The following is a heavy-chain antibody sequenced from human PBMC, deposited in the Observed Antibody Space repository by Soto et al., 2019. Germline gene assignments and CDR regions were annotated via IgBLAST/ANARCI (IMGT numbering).Heavy chain of an antibody. CDR2: INHSGST. V-gene: IGHV4-34*01. D-gene: IGHD1-26*01. Sequence: SETLSLTCAVYGGSFSCYYWSWIRQPPGKGLEWIGEINHSGSTNYNPSLKSRVTISVDTSKNQFSLKLSSVTAADTAVYYCARGGGSSYYFDYWGQGTLVTVSS. CDR3: ARGGGSSYYFDY. CDR1: GGSFSCYY. J-gene: IGHJ4*02.